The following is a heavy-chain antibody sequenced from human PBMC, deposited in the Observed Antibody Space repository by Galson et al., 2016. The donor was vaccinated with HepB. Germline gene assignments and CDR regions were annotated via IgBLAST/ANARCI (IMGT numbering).Heavy chain of an antibody. D-gene: IGHD3-3*01. J-gene: IGHJ6*03. V-gene: IGHV1-18*04. CDR3: ARDRFLGYYYYMDV. CDR2: IDPHNSKK. Sequence: SVKVSCKASGYTFTSYGISWVRQAPGQGLEWMGWIDPHNSKKNYAQKLQGRLTLTTAPSTNTAYMELRSRFSDDTAVYYCARDRFLGYYYYMDVWGQGTTVTVSS. CDR1: GYTFTSYG.